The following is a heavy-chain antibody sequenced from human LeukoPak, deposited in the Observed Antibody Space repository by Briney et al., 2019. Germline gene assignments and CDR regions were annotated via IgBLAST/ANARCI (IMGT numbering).Heavy chain of an antibody. D-gene: IGHD1-1*01. CDR3: ARGLGTRWFFDY. Sequence: SVKVSCKASGGTFSSYAPSWVRQAPGQGLEWMGRIIPVFGTTTYAQKFQGRVTITTDGSTTTAYMELRRLTSEDTAMYYCARGLGTRWFFDYWGQGTLVTVSS. CDR2: IIPVFGTT. CDR1: GGTFSSYA. J-gene: IGHJ4*02. V-gene: IGHV1-69*05.